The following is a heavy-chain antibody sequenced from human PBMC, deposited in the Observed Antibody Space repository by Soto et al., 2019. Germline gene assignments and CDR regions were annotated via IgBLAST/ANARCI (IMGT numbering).Heavy chain of an antibody. J-gene: IGHJ5*01. D-gene: IGHD3-22*01. Sequence: QVHLQESGPGLVKPSETLSLTCTVSGGSISTYYWSWIRQPPGKGLEWIGYIYYTGTTTYNPSFKSRLTISVDSSKNQFSLTLTSVTAADTAVYYCARLGGFYQSLDSWGQGALVTVSS. V-gene: IGHV4-59*08. CDR1: GGSISTYY. CDR3: ARLGGFYQSLDS. CDR2: IYYTGTT.